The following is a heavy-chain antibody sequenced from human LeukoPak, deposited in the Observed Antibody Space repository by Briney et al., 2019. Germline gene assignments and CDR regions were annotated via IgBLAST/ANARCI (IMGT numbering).Heavy chain of an antibody. CDR1: GGSISSSSYY. CDR2: IYYSGST. J-gene: IGHJ4*02. D-gene: IGHD6-13*01. V-gene: IGHV4-39*01. Sequence: SETLSLTCTVSGGSISSSSYYWGWIRQPPGKGLEWIGSIYYSGSTYYNPSLKSRVTISVDTSKNQFSLKLSSVTAADTAVYYCAIAAAGNGYDYWGQGTLVTVSS. CDR3: AIAAAGNGYDY.